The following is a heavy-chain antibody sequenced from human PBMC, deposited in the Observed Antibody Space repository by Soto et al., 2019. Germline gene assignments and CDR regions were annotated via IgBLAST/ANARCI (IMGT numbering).Heavy chain of an antibody. D-gene: IGHD4-17*01. CDR2: IDAGKDDT. Sequence: QVHLLQSGAEVRQPGASVRLSCKASGYTLIKNPMHWVRQAPGQSLEWMGWIDAGKDDTKYSQIFQGRVTISRDTSASTSYMELRSLTSEDTAVYYCARDNDYGDRWYFDYWGQGTLVTVSS. V-gene: IGHV1-3*01. J-gene: IGHJ4*02. CDR1: GYTLIKNP. CDR3: ARDNDYGDRWYFDY.